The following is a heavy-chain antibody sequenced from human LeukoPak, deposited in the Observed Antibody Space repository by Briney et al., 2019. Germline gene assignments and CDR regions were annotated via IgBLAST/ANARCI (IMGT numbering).Heavy chain of an antibody. V-gene: IGHV4-34*01. CDR1: GGSFSGYY. CDR3: ARVKYSYGYSDY. J-gene: IGHJ4*02. CDR2: INHSGST. D-gene: IGHD5-18*01. Sequence: SETLSLTCAVYGGSFSGYYWSWIRQPPGKGLGWIGEINHSGSTNYNPSLKSRVTISVDTSKNQFSLKLSSVTAADTAVYYCARVKYSYGYSDYWGQGTLVTVSS.